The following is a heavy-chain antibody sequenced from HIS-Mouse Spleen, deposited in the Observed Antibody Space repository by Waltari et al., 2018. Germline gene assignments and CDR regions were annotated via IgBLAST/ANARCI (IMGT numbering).Heavy chain of an antibody. V-gene: IGHV1-2*02. J-gene: IGHJ4*02. D-gene: IGHD3-3*01. CDR1: GYTFTGYY. CDR2: INPNSGGT. CDR3: ARAVRGYYDFWSGYHY. Sequence: QVQLVQSGAEVKKPGASVKVSCKSSGYTFTGYYSHWVRQAPGQGLEWMGWINPNSGGTNYAQKFQGRVTMTRDTSISTAYMELSRLRSDDTAVYYCARAVRGYYDFWSGYHYWGQGTLVTVSS.